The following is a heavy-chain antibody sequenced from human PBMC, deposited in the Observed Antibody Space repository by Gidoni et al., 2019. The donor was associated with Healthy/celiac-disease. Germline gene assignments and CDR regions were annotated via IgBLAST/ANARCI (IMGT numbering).Heavy chain of an antibody. Sequence: QGQRGESGGGGVKPGGALRHSWAASGFTFRDYYMSWIRQAPGKGLEWVSYISSSSRYTPFADSLTGRFTISSANAQNSLYLHMNRLRAEDTAVYYCAIRDYLGQGPLVTVSS. CDR3: AIRDY. J-gene: IGHJ4*02. CDR2: ISSSSRYT. V-gene: IGHV3-11*05. CDR1: GFTFRDYY.